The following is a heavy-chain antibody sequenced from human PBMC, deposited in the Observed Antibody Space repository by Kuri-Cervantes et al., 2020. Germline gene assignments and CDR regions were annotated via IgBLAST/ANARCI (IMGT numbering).Heavy chain of an antibody. D-gene: IGHD6-19*01. V-gene: IGHV4-34*01. CDR2: INHSGNT. Sequence: SETLSLTCAVYGVSFSDYSWSWIRQPPGKGLEWIGEINHSGNTNYNPSLESRVTISVDTSKNQFSLRLRSVTAADTAVYYCARRVAGSSADYWGQGTLVTVSS. J-gene: IGHJ4*02. CDR3: ARRVAGSSADY. CDR1: GVSFSDYS.